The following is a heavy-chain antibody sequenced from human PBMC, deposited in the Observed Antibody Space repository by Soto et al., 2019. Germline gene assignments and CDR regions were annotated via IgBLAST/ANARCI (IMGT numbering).Heavy chain of an antibody. Sequence: QLHLEESGPGLVKPSETLSLTCTVSGGSISSGSYYWGWIRQPPGKGPEWIGSLYYNGFTYYNPSLKSRLTRSVDTSKNQFSLKLTSVTAADTAVYYCARQDDFWSCDSWFDPWGQGTLVTVSS. J-gene: IGHJ5*02. D-gene: IGHD3-3*01. CDR1: GGSISSGSYY. CDR3: ARQDDFWSCDSWFDP. CDR2: LYYNGFT. V-gene: IGHV4-39*01.